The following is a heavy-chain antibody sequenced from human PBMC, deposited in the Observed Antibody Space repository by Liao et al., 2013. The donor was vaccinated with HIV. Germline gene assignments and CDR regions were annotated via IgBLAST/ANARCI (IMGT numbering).Heavy chain of an antibody. CDR2: IFHSGST. V-gene: IGHV4-38-2*01. D-gene: IGHD2-15*01. CDR3: ARGGRIVPATVTQ. CDR1: GYSVSSGYY. J-gene: IGHJ4*02. Sequence: QVQLQPWGAGLLQPSETLSLTCAVSGYSVSSGYYWGWIRQPPGKGLEWIGGIFHSGSTYYNPSLKSRVTISVDTSKKQFSLQLSSVTAADTAVYYCARGGRIVPATVTQWGQGILVTVSS.